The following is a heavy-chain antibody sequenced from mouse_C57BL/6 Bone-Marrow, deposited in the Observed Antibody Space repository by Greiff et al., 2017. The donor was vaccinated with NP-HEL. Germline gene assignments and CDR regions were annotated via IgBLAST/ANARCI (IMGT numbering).Heavy chain of an antibody. V-gene: IGHV1-63*01. CDR1: GYTFTNYW. CDR2: IYPGGGYT. Sequence: QVQLQQSGAELVRPGTSVKMSCKASGYTFTNYWIGWAKQRPGHGLEWIGDIYPGGGYTNYNEKFKGKATLTADKSSSTAYMQFGSLTSEDSAIYYCARSYDYDGYYAMDYWGQGTSVTVSS. J-gene: IGHJ4*01. CDR3: ARSYDYDGYYAMDY. D-gene: IGHD2-4*01.